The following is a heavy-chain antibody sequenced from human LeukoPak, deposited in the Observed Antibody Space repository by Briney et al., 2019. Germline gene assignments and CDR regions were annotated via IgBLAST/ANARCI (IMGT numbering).Heavy chain of an antibody. CDR2: ISGSGGST. D-gene: IGHD3-22*01. Sequence: GGSLRLSCAASGFTFSTFAMIWVRQPPGKGLEWVSAISGSGGSTYYADSVKGRFTISRDNSKNTLYLQMNSLRAEDTAVYYCAKSSEEYYYDSSGYYGAFDIWGQGTMVTVSS. CDR3: AKSSEEYYYDSSGYYGAFDI. V-gene: IGHV3-23*01. J-gene: IGHJ3*02. CDR1: GFTFSTFA.